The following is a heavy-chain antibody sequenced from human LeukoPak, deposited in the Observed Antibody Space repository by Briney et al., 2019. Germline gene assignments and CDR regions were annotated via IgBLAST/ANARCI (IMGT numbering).Heavy chain of an antibody. CDR1: GYTFTGYY. J-gene: IGHJ5*02. Sequence: GASVKVSCKASGYTFTGYYMHWVRQAPGQGLEWMGWINPNSGGTNYAQKFQGRVTMTRDTSISTAYMELSRLRSDDTAVYYCARDAPERPPLGWFDPWGQGTLVTVSS. CDR2: INPNSGGT. CDR3: ARDAPERPPLGWFDP. V-gene: IGHV1-2*02. D-gene: IGHD1-14*01.